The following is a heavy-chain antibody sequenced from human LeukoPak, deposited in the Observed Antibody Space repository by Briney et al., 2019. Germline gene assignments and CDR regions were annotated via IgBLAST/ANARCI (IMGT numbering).Heavy chain of an antibody. D-gene: IGHD6-13*01. V-gene: IGHV4-30-2*01. Sequence: SETLSLTCAVSGGSISSGGYSWSWIRQPPGKGLEWIGYIYHSGSTYCNPSLKSRATISVDRSKNQFFLKLSSETAAETAVYYCARYSSSWYKAYFDDWGQGTLVTVAS. CDR1: GGSISSGGYS. J-gene: IGHJ4*02. CDR2: IYHSGST. CDR3: ARYSSSWYKAYFDD.